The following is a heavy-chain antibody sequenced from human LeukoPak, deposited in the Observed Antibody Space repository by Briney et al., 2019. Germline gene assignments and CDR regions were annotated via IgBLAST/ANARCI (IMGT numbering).Heavy chain of an antibody. CDR3: TTDYGDYYFDY. V-gene: IGHV3-15*01. CDR1: GFTFSNAW. Sequence: GGSLRLSCAASGFTFSNAWMTWVRQAPGKGLEWVGRIKSKTEGGTKDYAAPVKGRFTISRDDSKNTLYLQMNSLKTEDTAVYYCTTDYGDYYFDYWGQGTLVTVSS. J-gene: IGHJ4*02. D-gene: IGHD4-17*01. CDR2: IKSKTEGGTK.